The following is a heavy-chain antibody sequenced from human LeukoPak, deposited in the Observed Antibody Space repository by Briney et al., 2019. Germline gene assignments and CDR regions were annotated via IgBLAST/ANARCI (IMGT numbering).Heavy chain of an antibody. D-gene: IGHD2-2*01. V-gene: IGHV3-30-3*01. CDR1: GFTFSSYA. Sequence: PGGSLRLSCAASGFTFSSYAMHWVRQAPGKGLEWVAVISYDGSNKYYADSVKGRFTISRDNSKNTLYLQMNSLRAEDTAVYYCARVTRRYRSSTSCLYNWFGPWGQGTLVTVSS. J-gene: IGHJ5*02. CDR3: ARVTRRYRSSTSCLYNWFGP. CDR2: ISYDGSNK.